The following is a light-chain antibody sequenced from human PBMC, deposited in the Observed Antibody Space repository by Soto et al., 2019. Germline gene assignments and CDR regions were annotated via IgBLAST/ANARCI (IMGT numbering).Light chain of an antibody. J-gene: IGLJ1*01. CDR2: EVS. CDR1: SSDVGGYNY. Sequence: QSVLTQPASVSGSPGQSINISCTGTSSDVGGYNYVSWYQQHPGKAPTVMIYEVSNRPSGVSSRFSGFKSGNTAFLTISGLQTEDEADYYCSSYTTGTTLRVFGTGTKVTVL. V-gene: IGLV2-14*03. CDR3: SSYTTGTTLRV.